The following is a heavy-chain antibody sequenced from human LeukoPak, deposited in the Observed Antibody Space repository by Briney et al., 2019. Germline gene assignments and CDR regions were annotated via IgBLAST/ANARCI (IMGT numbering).Heavy chain of an antibody. V-gene: IGHV4-4*07. Sequence: SETLSLTCTVSGGSISSYYWGWIRQPAGKGLEWIGRIYTSGNTNYNPSLKSRVTMSIDTSKNQFSLKLSSVTAADTAIYYCARDLTYYYDSSGLRHTFDIWGQGTMVTVSS. CDR2: IYTSGNT. D-gene: IGHD3-22*01. J-gene: IGHJ3*02. CDR1: GGSISSYY. CDR3: ARDLTYYYDSSGLRHTFDI.